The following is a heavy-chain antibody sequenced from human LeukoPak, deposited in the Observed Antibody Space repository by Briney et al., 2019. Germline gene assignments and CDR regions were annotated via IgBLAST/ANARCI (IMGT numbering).Heavy chain of an antibody. J-gene: IGHJ4*02. D-gene: IGHD1-26*01. CDR2: IRSKAYGGTT. CDR1: GFTFGDYA. Sequence: PGRSLRLSCTASGFTFGDYAMSWVRQAPGKGLEWVGFIRSKAYGGTTEYAASVKGRFTISRDDSKSIAYLQMNSLKTEDTAVYYCTRDRESGSYYVRYYFDYWGQGTLVTVSS. V-gene: IGHV3-49*04. CDR3: TRDRESGSYYVRYYFDY.